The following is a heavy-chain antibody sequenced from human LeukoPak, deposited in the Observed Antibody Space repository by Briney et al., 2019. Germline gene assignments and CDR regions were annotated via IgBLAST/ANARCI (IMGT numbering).Heavy chain of an antibody. CDR3: AREGVGATGFDY. D-gene: IGHD1-26*01. Sequence: ASVKVSCEASGYTFTNYYIHWVRQAPGQGLEWMGLINPGGDNTDYAQNFQGRVTMTRDTSTSTVYMGLSSLRSDDTAVYYCAREGVGATGFDYWGQGTLVTVSS. CDR2: INPGGDNT. J-gene: IGHJ4*02. V-gene: IGHV1-46*01. CDR1: GYTFTNYY.